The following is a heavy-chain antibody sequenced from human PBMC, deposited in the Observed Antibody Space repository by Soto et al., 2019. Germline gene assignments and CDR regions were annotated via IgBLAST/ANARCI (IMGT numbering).Heavy chain of an antibody. Sequence: QLQLQESGPGLVKPSETLSLTCTVSGGSISSSSYYWGWIRQPPGKGLEWIGSIYYSGSTYYNPSLKSRVTISVDTSKNQFSLKLSSVTAADTVVYYCYLGYCSGGSCYGADYWGQGTLVTVSS. J-gene: IGHJ4*02. CDR2: IYYSGST. V-gene: IGHV4-39*01. CDR3: YLGYCSGGSCYGADY. D-gene: IGHD2-15*01. CDR1: GGSISSSSYY.